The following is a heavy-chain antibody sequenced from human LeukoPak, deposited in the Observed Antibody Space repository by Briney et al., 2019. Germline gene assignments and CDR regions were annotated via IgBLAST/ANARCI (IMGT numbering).Heavy chain of an antibody. Sequence: GVSLRLSCEASGFSFSTYSMTWVRQTPGEGLEWVATSSVLDTFINYADSVWGRFTISRDNAKNSLFLHMTSLRAEDTAIYYCARWKPRSDAFDLWGKGAMVIVSS. CDR2: SSVLDTFI. J-gene: IGHJ3*01. CDR3: ARWKPRSDAFDL. V-gene: IGHV3-21*01. D-gene: IGHD1-1*01. CDR1: GFSFSTYS.